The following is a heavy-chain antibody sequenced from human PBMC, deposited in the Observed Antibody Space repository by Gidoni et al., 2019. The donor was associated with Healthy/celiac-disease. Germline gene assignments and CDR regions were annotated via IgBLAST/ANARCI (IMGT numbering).Heavy chain of an antibody. CDR3: ARDPGYCSSTSCPPLYGMDV. CDR2: IYYSGST. CDR1: GGSISSYY. V-gene: IGHV4-59*01. Sequence: QVQLQESGPGLVKPSETLSLTCPVSGGSISSYYWSWIRQPPGKGLEWIGYIYYSGSTNYNPSLKSRVTISVDTSKNQFSLKLSSVTAADTAVYYCARDPGYCSSTSCPPLYGMDVWGQGTTVTVSS. D-gene: IGHD2-2*01. J-gene: IGHJ6*02.